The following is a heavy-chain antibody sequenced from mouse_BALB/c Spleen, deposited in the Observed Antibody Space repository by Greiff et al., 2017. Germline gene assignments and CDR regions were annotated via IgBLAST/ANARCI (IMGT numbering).Heavy chain of an antibody. V-gene: IGHV14-3*02. CDR3: ARPQGDLLWSHFDY. Sequence: VQLQQSGAELVKPGASVKLSCTASGFNIKDTYMHWVKQRPEQGLEWIGRIDPANGNTKYDPKFQGKATITADTSSNTAYLQLSSLTSEDTAVYYGARPQGDLLWSHFDYWGQGTTLTVSS. D-gene: IGHD2-1*01. CDR1: GFNIKDTY. J-gene: IGHJ2*01. CDR2: IDPANGNT.